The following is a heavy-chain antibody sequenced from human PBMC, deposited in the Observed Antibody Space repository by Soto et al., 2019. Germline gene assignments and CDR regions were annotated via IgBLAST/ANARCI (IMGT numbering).Heavy chain of an antibody. J-gene: IGHJ6*02. D-gene: IGHD3-9*01. Sequence: GGSLRLSCAASGFTFSDYYMSWIRQAPGKGLEWVSYISSSSSYTNYADSVKGRFTISRDNAKNSLYLQMNSLRAEDTAVYYCARDLDDISAGDGMDVWGQGTTVTVSS. CDR3: ARDLDDISAGDGMDV. CDR1: GFTFSDYY. V-gene: IGHV3-11*06. CDR2: ISSSSSYT.